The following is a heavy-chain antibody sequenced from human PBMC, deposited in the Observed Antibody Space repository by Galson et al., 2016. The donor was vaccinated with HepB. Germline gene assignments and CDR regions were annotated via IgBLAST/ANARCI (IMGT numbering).Heavy chain of an antibody. CDR2: IWYDGSNK. CDR3: ARGVGYGSGSHFDY. CDR1: GFTFSSYG. Sequence: SLRLSCAASGFTFSSYGMHWVRQAPGKGLEWMAVIWYDGSNKYYADSVKGRFTISRDYSKNALYLQMNSLRAEDTAVYYCARGVGYGSGSHFDYWGQGTLVTVSS. V-gene: IGHV3-33*01. D-gene: IGHD3-10*01. J-gene: IGHJ4*02.